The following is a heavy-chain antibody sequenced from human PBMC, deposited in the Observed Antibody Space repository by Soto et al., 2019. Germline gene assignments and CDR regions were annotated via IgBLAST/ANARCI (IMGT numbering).Heavy chain of an antibody. CDR1: GFSLTTSGVG. Sequence: QITLNESGPPVVKPAEPLTLTCTFSGFSLTTSGVGVGWIRQSPGKAPEWLALIYWDDDKRYSASLKSRLTTPKEHSKNPVVLTMASVVPADTATYYCAHRILRTVFGLVTTTAIYFDFWGQGTPVVVSS. CDR3: AHRILRTVFGLVTTTAIYFDF. J-gene: IGHJ4*02. V-gene: IGHV2-5*02. CDR2: IYWDDDK. D-gene: IGHD3-3*01.